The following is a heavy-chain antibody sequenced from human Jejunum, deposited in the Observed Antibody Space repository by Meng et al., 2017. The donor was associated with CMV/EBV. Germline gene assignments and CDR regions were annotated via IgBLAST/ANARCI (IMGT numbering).Heavy chain of an antibody. CDR2: IKYDGSET. D-gene: IGHD3-10*01. Sequence: GQCVVSGGDLVQPGGSLRLSGAASGFTFTSYWKHWVRQAPGAGLEWVAGIKYDGSETNYMDSVKGRFTISRDNAKNSLYLQMNSLRAEDTAIYYCVKGRGSETSSGDCWGQGTLVTVSS. V-gene: IGHV3-7*02. CDR1: GFTFTSYW. J-gene: IGHJ4*02. CDR3: VKGRGSETSSGDC.